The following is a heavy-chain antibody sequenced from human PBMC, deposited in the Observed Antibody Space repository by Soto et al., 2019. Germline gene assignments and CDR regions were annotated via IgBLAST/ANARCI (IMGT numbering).Heavy chain of an antibody. CDR2: IIPIFGTA. CDR3: AREMVCSGGSCSSGGMDV. Sequence: WASVKVSCKASGGTFSSYAISWVRQAPGQGLEWMGGIIPIFGTANYAQKFQGRVTITADESTSTAYMELSSLRSEDTAVYYCAREMVCSGGSCSSGGMDVWGQGTTVTVSS. J-gene: IGHJ6*02. CDR1: GGTFSSYA. D-gene: IGHD2-15*01. V-gene: IGHV1-69*13.